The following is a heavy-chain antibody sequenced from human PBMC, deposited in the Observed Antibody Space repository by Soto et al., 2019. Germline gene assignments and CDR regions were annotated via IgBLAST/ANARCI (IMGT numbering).Heavy chain of an antibody. Sequence: PSETLSLTCTVSGGSISNGGYYWSWIRQHPGKGLEWIGFIYYSGSTNYNPSLQSRVTISVDTSKNQFSLKMNSVTAADTAVYYCARPGRDWGALHYWGQGTLVTVLL. CDR2: IYYSGST. J-gene: IGHJ4*02. V-gene: IGHV4-61*08. CDR1: GGSISNGGYY. CDR3: ARPGRDWGALHY. D-gene: IGHD7-27*01.